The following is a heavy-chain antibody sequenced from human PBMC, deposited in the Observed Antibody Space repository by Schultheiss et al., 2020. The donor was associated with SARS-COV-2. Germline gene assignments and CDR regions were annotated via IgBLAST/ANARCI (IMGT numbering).Heavy chain of an antibody. J-gene: IGHJ5*02. V-gene: IGHV4-61*01. Sequence: SETLSLTCAVYGGSVSSGSYYWSWIRQPPGKGLEWIGYIYYSGSTNYNPSLKSRVTISVDTSKNQFSLKLSSVTAADTAVYYCARGRDTAMDEINWFDPWGQGTLVTVSS. CDR3: ARGRDTAMDEINWFDP. CDR2: IYYSGST. D-gene: IGHD5-18*01. CDR1: GGSVSSGSYY.